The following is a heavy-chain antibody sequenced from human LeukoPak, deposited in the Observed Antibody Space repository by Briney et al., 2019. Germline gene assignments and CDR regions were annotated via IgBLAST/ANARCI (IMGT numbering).Heavy chain of an antibody. D-gene: IGHD3-16*02. CDR3: ARVRSYDYDWGSYPLAFGYFDY. J-gene: IGHJ4*02. CDR2: IIPIFGTA. CDR1: GGTFSSYA. Sequence: SVKVSCKASGGTFSSYAISWVRQAPGQGLEWMGGIIPIFGTANYAQKLQGRVTMTTDTSTSTAYMELRSLRSDDTAVYYCARVRSYDYDWGSYPLAFGYFDYWGQGTLVTVSS. V-gene: IGHV1-69*05.